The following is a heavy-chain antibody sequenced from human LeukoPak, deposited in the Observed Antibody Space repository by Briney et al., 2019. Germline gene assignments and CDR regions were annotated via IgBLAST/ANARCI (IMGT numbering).Heavy chain of an antibody. V-gene: IGHV3-33*01. CDR3: ARDLGSYFDF. Sequence: GRSLRLSCTASGFIFSRYGMHWVRQAPGKGLEWVALIRFDGSNRYYADSVKGRFSISRDNGKNTLYLQMHSLRAEDTSVYYCARDLGSYFDFWGQGTLVTVSS. CDR1: GFIFSRYG. D-gene: IGHD2-15*01. J-gene: IGHJ4*02. CDR2: IRFDGSNR.